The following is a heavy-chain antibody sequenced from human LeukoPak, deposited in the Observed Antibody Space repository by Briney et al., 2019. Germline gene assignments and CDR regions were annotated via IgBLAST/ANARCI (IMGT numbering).Heavy chain of an antibody. D-gene: IGHD5-18*01. CDR3: ARRYNYGFYFDY. J-gene: IGHJ4*02. CDR2: IYHSGST. V-gene: IGHV4-30-2*02. CDR1: GGSISSGGYS. Sequence: SETLSLTCAVSGGSISSGGYSWSWIRQPPGKGLEWIGYIYHSGSTYYNPSLKSRVTISVDTSKNQFSLKLSSVTAADTAVYYCARRYNYGFYFDYWGRGTLVTVSS.